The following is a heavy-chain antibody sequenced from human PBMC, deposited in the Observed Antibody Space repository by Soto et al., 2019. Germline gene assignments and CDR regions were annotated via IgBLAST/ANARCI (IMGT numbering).Heavy chain of an antibody. V-gene: IGHV3-66*01. D-gene: IGHD2-15*01. Sequence: GGSLRLSCAASGFTVSSNYMSWVRQAPGKGLEWVSVIYSGGSTYYADSVKGRFTISRDNSKNTLYLQMNSLRAEDTAVYYCARDKGGWYCSGGSCYYYYYMDVWGKGTTVTVSS. CDR2: IYSGGST. CDR1: GFTVSSNY. J-gene: IGHJ6*03. CDR3: ARDKGGWYCSGGSCYYYYYMDV.